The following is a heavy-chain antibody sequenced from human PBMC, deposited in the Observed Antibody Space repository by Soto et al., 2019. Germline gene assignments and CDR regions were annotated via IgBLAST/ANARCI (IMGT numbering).Heavy chain of an antibody. CDR2: ISYDGSNK. J-gene: IGHJ4*02. CDR1: GFTFSSYG. CDR3: AKGSVRGYSYGLYYFDY. D-gene: IGHD5-18*01. Sequence: GGSLRLSCAASGFTFSSYGMHWVRQAPGKGLEWVAVISYDGSNKYYADSVKGRFTISRDNSKNTLYLQMNSLRAEDTAVYYCAKGSVRGYSYGLYYFDYWGQGTLVTVSS. V-gene: IGHV3-30*18.